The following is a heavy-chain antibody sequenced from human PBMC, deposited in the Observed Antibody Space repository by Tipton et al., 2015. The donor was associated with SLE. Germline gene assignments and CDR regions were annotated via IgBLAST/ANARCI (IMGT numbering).Heavy chain of an antibody. Sequence: TLSLTCAVYGGSFSGYYWSWIRQPPGKGLEWIGEINHRRSTNYNPSLKSRITISVDTSKNQFSLNLSSVTAADTAVYFCARGPDYYGSGSYFDYWGQGTLVTVSS. CDR3: ARGPDYYGSGSYFDY. V-gene: IGHV4-34*01. CDR1: GGSFSGYY. J-gene: IGHJ4*02. D-gene: IGHD3-10*01. CDR2: INHRRST.